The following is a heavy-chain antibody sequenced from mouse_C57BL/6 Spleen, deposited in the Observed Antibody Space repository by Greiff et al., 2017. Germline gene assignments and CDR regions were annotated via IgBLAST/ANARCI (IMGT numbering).Heavy chain of an antibody. J-gene: IGHJ3*01. CDR1: GYTFTSYT. CDR2: INPSSGYT. CDR3: ASGAGSAWFAY. V-gene: IGHV1-4*01. Sequence: QVQLQQSGAELARPGASVKMSCKASGYTFTSYTMHWVKQRPGQGLEWIGYINPSSGYTKYNQKFKDKATLTADKSSSTAYMQLSSLISEDSAVYYCASGAGSAWFAYWGQGTLVTVSA.